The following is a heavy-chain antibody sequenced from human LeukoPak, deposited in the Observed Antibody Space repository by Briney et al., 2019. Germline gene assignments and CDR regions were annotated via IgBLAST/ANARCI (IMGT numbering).Heavy chain of an antibody. CDR2: ISSSSSTI. Sequence: GGSLRLSCAASGFTFSSYSMNWVRQAPGKGLEWVSYISSSSSTIYYADSVKGRFTISRDNAKNSLYLQMNSLRAEDTAVYYCAREVPIAAADLGYWGQGTLVTVSS. V-gene: IGHV3-48*01. J-gene: IGHJ4*02. D-gene: IGHD6-25*01. CDR1: GFTFSSYS. CDR3: AREVPIAAADLGY.